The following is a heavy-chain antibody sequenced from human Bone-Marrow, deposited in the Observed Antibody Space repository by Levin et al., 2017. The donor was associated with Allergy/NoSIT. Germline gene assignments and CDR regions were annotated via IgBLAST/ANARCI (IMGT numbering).Heavy chain of an antibody. J-gene: IGHJ2*01. CDR3: ARDFLYNWNYGHFDL. Sequence: ASVKVSCKASGYTFTGYYMHWVRQAPGQGLEWMGRINPNSGGTNYAQKFQGRVTMTRDTSISTAYMELSRLRSDDTAVYYCARDFLYNWNYGHFDLWGRGTLVTVSS. CDR2: INPNSGGT. D-gene: IGHD1-20*01. V-gene: IGHV1-2*06. CDR1: GYTFTGYY.